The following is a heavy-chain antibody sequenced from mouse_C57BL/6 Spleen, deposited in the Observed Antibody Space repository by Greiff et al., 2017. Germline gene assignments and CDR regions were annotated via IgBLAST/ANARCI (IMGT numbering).Heavy chain of an antibody. CDR2: IWSGGST. Sequence: QVQLKESGPGLVQPSQSLSITCTASGFSLTSYGVHWVRQSPGKGLEWLGVIWSGGSTDYNAAFISRLSNSKDNSKSQVFFKMNSLQADDTAIYYCARNPHYYGSSYYAMDYRGQGTSVTVSS. CDR1: GFSLTSYG. D-gene: IGHD1-1*01. CDR3: ARNPHYYGSSYYAMDY. V-gene: IGHV2-2*01. J-gene: IGHJ4*01.